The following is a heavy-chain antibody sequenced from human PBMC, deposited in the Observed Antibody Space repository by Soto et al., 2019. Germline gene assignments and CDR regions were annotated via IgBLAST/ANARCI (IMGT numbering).Heavy chain of an antibody. CDR2: TDYSGNS. D-gene: IGHD3-22*01. Sequence: QVQLQESGPGLVKPSETLSLTCTVSGGSVSSATDYWTWIRQPPGKVLEWIGYTDYSGNSDRNPSRMIRVSISIDRSKNQFSLTLRSVTAADTAVYSCARQSSYDSEHYHYWFEPWGRGILVTVYS. CDR1: GGSVSSATDY. CDR3: ARQSSYDSEHYHYWFEP. J-gene: IGHJ5*02. V-gene: IGHV4-61*01.